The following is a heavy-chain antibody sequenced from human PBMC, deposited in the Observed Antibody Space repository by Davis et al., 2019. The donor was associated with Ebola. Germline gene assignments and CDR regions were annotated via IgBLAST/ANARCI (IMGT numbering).Heavy chain of an antibody. V-gene: IGHV4-34*08. Sequence: PGGSLRLSCAASGFTFSSYAMSWVRQARGKGLEWIGEINHSGNTNYKPSLKSRVTLSVDTSKNQFSLKLRSVTAADTAVYYCATERCAGNNCWGQGTLVTVSS. CDR2: INHSGNT. D-gene: IGHD6-13*01. CDR3: ATERCAGNNC. J-gene: IGHJ4*02. CDR1: GFTFSSYA.